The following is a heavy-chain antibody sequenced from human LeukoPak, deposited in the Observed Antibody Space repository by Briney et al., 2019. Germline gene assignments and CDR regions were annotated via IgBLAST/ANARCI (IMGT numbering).Heavy chain of an antibody. V-gene: IGHV4-59*01. Sequence: SETLSLTCTVSDGSISSFYWSWIRQPPGKGLEWIGYIYYSGISHYNPSLKSRVTISVDTSMNQFSLKLSSVTAADTAVYFCARPVRRLRRDDAFDIWGQGTMVTVSS. D-gene: IGHD4-17*01. J-gene: IGHJ3*02. CDR1: DGSISSFY. CDR3: ARPVRRLRRDDAFDI. CDR2: IYYSGIS.